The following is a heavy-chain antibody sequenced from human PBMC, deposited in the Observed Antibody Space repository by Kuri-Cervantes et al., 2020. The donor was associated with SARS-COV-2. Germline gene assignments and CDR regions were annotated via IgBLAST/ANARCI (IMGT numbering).Heavy chain of an antibody. CDR2: IYYSGST. V-gene: IGHV4-59*08. CDR3: ARHALYISADY. D-gene: IGHD6-19*01. J-gene: IGHJ4*02. CDR1: GGSISSYY. Sequence: GSLRLSCTASGGSISSYYWSWIRQPPGKGLEWIGYIYYSGSTNYNPSLKSRVTISVDTSKNQFSLKLSSVTAADTAVYYCARHALYISADYWGQGTLVTVSS.